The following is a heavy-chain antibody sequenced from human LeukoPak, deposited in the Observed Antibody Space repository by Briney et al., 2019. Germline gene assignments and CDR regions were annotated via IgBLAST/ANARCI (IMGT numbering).Heavy chain of an antibody. CDR2: IKRNIDGGTT. CDR1: VFTFSITC. D-gene: IGHD1/OR15-1a*01. CDR3: VTGLGRTDHDY. V-gene: IGHV3-15*01. Sequence: GGSLTLSCAASVFTFSITCMSCLRQSPGKGLECVGRIKRNIDGGTTDYAAPVNGRFTISRDDSKTTLYLQMNSLKTEDTAVYYCVTGLGRTDHDYWGQGTLVTVSS. J-gene: IGHJ4*02.